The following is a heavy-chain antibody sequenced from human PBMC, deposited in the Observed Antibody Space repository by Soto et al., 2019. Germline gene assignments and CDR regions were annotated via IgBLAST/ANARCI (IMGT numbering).Heavy chain of an antibody. D-gene: IGHD3-3*01. CDR3: ARLWSGYYPTYNWFDP. CDR1: GYTFTSYG. V-gene: IGHV1-18*04. Sequence: QVQLVQSGAEVKKPGASVKVSCKASGYTFTSYGISWVRQAPGQGLEWMGWISAYNGNTNYAQTLQGRVTMTTDTSTSTAYRELRSLRSDDTAVYYCARLWSGYYPTYNWFDPWGQGTLVTVSS. CDR2: ISAYNGNT. J-gene: IGHJ5*02.